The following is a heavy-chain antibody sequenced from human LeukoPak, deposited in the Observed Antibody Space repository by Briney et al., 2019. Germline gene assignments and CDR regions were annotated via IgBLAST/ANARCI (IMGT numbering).Heavy chain of an antibody. D-gene: IGHD1-26*01. CDR3: ARGRKWEPYGMDV. CDR2: INPNSGGT. V-gene: IGHV1-2*02. CDR1: GYTFTGYY. J-gene: IGHJ6*02. Sequence: ASVKVSCKASGYTFTGYYMHWVRQAPGQGLEWMGWINPNSGGTNYAQKFQGRVTMTRDTSISTAYMELSGLRSDDTAVYYCARGRKWEPYGMDVWGQGTTVTVSS.